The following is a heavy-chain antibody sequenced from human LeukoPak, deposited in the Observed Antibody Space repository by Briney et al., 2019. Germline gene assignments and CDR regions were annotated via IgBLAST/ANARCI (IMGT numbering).Heavy chain of an antibody. J-gene: IGHJ6*03. CDR3: ARGPNPYYYYYYMDV. CDR1: GGSISSHY. D-gene: IGHD1-14*01. CDR2: IYYSGST. Sequence: SETLSLTCTVSGGSISSHYWSWIRQPPGKGLGWIGYIYYSGSTNYNPSLKSRVTISVNTSKNQFSLKLSSVTAADTAVYYCARGPNPYYYYYYMDVWGKGTTVTVSS. V-gene: IGHV4-59*11.